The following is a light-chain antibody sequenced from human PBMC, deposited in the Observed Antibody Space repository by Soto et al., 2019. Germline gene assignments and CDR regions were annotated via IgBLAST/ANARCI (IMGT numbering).Light chain of an antibody. CDR2: GAS. CDR1: QSVSPY. J-gene: IGKJ1*01. Sequence: EIVLTQSPGTLSLSPGERATLSCRASQSVSPYLAWYQHKPGQAPRLLIYGASSRATGVPDRFSGSGSGTGFTLTITSLQSEDFAVYYCQQYENWPPWTFGQGTQVEIK. CDR3: QQYENWPPWT. V-gene: IGKV3-15*01.